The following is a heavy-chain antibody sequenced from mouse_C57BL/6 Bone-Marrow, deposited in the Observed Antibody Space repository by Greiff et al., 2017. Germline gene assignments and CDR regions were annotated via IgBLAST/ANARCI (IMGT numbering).Heavy chain of an antibody. J-gene: IGHJ4*01. CDR1: GYTFTSYT. CDR3: ARFRYYPREDYAMDY. Sequence: VQLQQSGAELARPGASVKMSCKASGYTFTSYTMHWVKQRPGQGLEWIGYINPSSGYTKYNQKFKDKATLTADKSSSTAYMQLSSLTSEDSAVYYCARFRYYPREDYAMDYWGQGTSVTVSS. D-gene: IGHD2-14*01. CDR2: INPSSGYT. V-gene: IGHV1-4*01.